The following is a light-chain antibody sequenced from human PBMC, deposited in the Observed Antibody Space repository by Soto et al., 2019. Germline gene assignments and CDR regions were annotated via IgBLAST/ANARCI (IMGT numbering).Light chain of an antibody. J-gene: IGLJ1*01. V-gene: IGLV2-14*01. Sequence: QSVLTQPASVSGSPGQSITISCTGTSSDVGGYNYVSWYQQHPGKAPKLMIYDVSNRPSGVSNRFSGSKSGNTASLTISGLQAEDEADYYCSSHTSSSTSYVFGSRTKVTVL. CDR1: SSDVGGYNY. CDR2: DVS. CDR3: SSHTSSSTSYV.